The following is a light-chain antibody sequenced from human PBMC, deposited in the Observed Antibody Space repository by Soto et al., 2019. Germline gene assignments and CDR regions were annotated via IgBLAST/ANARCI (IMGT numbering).Light chain of an antibody. CDR3: TSYTSSNTLVV. Sequence: QSALTQPASVSGSPGQSITISCTGTSSDVGSYNYVSWYQQHPGKAPKLMIYDVSNRPSGVSNRFSGSKSGNTASLTISGLQAEDVADYYCTSYTSSNTLVVFGGGTQLTVL. CDR2: DVS. J-gene: IGLJ2*01. CDR1: SSDVGSYNY. V-gene: IGLV2-14*03.